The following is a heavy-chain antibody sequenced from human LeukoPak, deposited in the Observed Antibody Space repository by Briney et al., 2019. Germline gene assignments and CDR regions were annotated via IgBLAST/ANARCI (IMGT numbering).Heavy chain of an antibody. CDR2: IYYSGST. CDR3: ARSSGYYPSHFDY. CDR1: GGSISSYY. J-gene: IGHJ4*02. D-gene: IGHD3-22*01. Sequence: YPSETLSLTCTVSGGSISSYYWSWIRQPPGKGLEWIGYIYYSGSTNYNPPLKSRVTISVDTSKNQFSLKLSSVTAADTAVYYCARSSGYYPSHFDYWGQGTLVTVSS. V-gene: IGHV4-59*01.